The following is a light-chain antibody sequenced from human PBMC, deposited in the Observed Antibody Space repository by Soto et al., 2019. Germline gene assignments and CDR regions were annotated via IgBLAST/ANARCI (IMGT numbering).Light chain of an antibody. CDR2: GAS. V-gene: IGKV3-15*01. CDR3: QQYNNWPPIT. J-gene: IGKJ5*01. CDR1: QSVSSSY. Sequence: EILFAPSPTPPSVSPGGRAPPSCRSSQSVSSSYLAWYQQKPGQAPRLLIYGASSRATGIPARFSGSGSGTEFTLTISSLQSEDFAVYYCQQYNNWPPITFGQGTRLEIK.